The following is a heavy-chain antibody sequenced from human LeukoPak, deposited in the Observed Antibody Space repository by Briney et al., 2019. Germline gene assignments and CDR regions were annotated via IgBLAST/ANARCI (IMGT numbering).Heavy chain of an antibody. CDR3: ATVLWFGSYYFDY. V-gene: IGHV4-34*01. D-gene: IGHD3-10*01. CDR2: INHSGST. J-gene: IGHJ4*02. CDR1: GGSFSGYY. Sequence: SETLSLTCAVYGGSFSGYYWSWIRQPPGKGLEWIGEINHSGSTNYNPSLKSRVTISVDTSKNQFSLKLTSVTAADTAVYYCATVLWFGSYYFDYWGQGTLVTVSS.